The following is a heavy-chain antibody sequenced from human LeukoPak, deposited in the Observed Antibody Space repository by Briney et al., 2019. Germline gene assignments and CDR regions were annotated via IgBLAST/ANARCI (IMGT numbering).Heavy chain of an antibody. D-gene: IGHD1-14*01. Sequence: GRSLRLSCAASGFTFDDYAMHWVRQAPGKGLEWVSGISWNSGSIGYADSVKGRFTISRDNAKNSLYLQMNSLRAEDTALYYCAEDHGSYYYYMDVWGKGTTVTVSS. CDR3: AEDHGSYYYYMDV. CDR2: ISWNSGSI. J-gene: IGHJ6*03. V-gene: IGHV3-9*01. CDR1: GFTFDDYA.